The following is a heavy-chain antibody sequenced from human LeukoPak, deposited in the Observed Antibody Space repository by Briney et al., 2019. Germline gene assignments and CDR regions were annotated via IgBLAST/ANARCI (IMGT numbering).Heavy chain of an antibody. CDR3: ARDQKATNWFDP. CDR2: IFYSGST. J-gene: IGHJ5*02. D-gene: IGHD5-24*01. CDR1: GGSISSSHYY. V-gene: IGHV4-39*07. Sequence: SETLSLTCTVSGGSISSSHYYWGWIRQPPGKGLEWIGTIFYSGSTYYNPSLKSRVTISVDTSKNQFSLKLSSVTAADTAVYYCARDQKATNWFDPWGQGTLVTVSS.